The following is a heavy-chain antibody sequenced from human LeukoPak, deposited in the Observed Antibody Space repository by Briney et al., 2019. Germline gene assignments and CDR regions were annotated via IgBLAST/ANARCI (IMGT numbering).Heavy chain of an antibody. CDR2: INPNSGGT. V-gene: IGHV1-2*02. CDR1: GYTFTGYY. D-gene: IGHD2-15*01. CDR3: ARVSPFYCSGGSCYPYYSDY. J-gene: IGHJ4*02. Sequence: GASVKVSCKASGYTFTGYYMHWVRQAPGQGLEWMGWINPNSGGTNYAQMFQGRVTMTRDTSTSTAYMELRSLRSDDTAVYYCARVSPFYCSGGSCYPYYSDYWGQGTLVTVSS.